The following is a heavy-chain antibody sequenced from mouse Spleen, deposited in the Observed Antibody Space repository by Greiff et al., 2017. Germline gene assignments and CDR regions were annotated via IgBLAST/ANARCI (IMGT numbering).Heavy chain of an antibody. V-gene: IGHV5-4*01. Sequence: EVKLVESGGGLVKPGGSLKLSCAASGFTFRSYAMSWVRQTPEKRLEWVATISDGGSYTYYPDNVKGRFTISRDNAKNNLYLQMSHLKSEDTAMYYCARDYGSSYPAMDYWGQGTSVTVSS. CDR1: GFTFRSYA. D-gene: IGHD1-1*01. J-gene: IGHJ4*01. CDR2: ISDGGSYT. CDR3: ARDYGSSYPAMDY.